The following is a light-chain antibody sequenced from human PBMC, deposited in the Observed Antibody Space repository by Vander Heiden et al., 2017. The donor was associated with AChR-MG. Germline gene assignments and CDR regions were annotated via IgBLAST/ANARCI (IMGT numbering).Light chain of an antibody. CDR2: WAS. V-gene: IGKV4-1*01. CDR1: QSVLYSSNNKNY. J-gene: IGKJ2*01. Sequence: DIVMTHSPDSLAVSLGERATINCKSSQSVLYSSNNKNYLAWYQQRPGQPPKLLIYWASTRESGVPDRFSGSGSGTDFTLTISSLQAEDVAVYHCQQDYDNPYTFGQGTKLEIK. CDR3: QQDYDNPYT.